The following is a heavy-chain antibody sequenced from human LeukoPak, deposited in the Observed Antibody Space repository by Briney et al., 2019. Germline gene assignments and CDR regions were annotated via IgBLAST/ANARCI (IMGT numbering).Heavy chain of an antibody. CDR1: GFTFSSYS. D-gene: IGHD3-16*02. Sequence: GGSLRLSCAASGFTFSSYSMSWVRQAPGKGLEWVSGTSDRGDYTYYADSVKGRFTISRDTSKNTLYLQMNSLRAEDTAVYYCARGPPRYSPMDYWGQGTLVTVSS. CDR3: ARGPPRYSPMDY. V-gene: IGHV3-23*01. CDR2: TSDRGDYT. J-gene: IGHJ4*02.